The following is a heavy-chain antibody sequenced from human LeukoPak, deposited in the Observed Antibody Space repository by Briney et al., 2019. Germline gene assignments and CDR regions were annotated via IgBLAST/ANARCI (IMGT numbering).Heavy chain of an antibody. D-gene: IGHD3-10*01. CDR1: GFSVSMKY. V-gene: IGHV3-53*01. J-gene: IGHJ6*03. CDR2: IFSGGTT. Sequence: GESLRLSCAASGFSVSMKYMTWVRQAPGKGLEWVSVIFSGGTTYYADSVKGRFTVSRDNSKNMMYLQMNSVRADAAAVYYCARFSGPGMQHYYYYMDVWGTGTTVTVSS. CDR3: ARFSGPGMQHYYYYMDV.